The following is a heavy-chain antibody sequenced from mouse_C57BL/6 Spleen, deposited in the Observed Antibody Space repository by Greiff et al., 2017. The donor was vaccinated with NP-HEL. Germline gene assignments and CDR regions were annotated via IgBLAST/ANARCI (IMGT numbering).Heavy chain of an antibody. CDR1: GYTFTDYE. CDR2: IDPETGGT. J-gene: IGHJ1*03. D-gene: IGHD1-1*01. Sequence: QVQLKQSGAELVRPGASVTLSCKASGYTFTDYEMHWVKQTPVHGLEWIGAIDPETGGTAYNQKFKGKAILTADKSSSTAYMELRSLTSEYSAVYYCTRDPGRFRYFDVWGTGTTVTVAS. CDR3: TRDPGRFRYFDV. V-gene: IGHV1-15*01.